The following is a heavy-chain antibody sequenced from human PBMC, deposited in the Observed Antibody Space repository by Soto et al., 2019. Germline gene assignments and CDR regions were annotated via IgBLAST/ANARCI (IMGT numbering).Heavy chain of an antibody. CDR3: ARERRQWLVFDY. CDR1: RGTFRSYS. J-gene: IGHJ4*02. Sequence: APVQLCCEASRGTFRSYSISWVRQAPGQGLEWMGGIIPIFGTANYAQKFQGRVTITADESTSTAYMELSSLRSEDTAVYYCARERRQWLVFDYLGQGTLVTVFS. D-gene: IGHD6-19*01. V-gene: IGHV1-69*13. CDR2: IIPIFGTA.